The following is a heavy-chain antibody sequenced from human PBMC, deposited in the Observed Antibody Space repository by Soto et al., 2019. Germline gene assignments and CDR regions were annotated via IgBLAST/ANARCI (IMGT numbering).Heavy chain of an antibody. V-gene: IGHV3-23*01. CDR3: ATRELDDN. J-gene: IGHJ4*02. D-gene: IGHD1-7*01. CDR1: VFTFRSYG. Sequence: PVGSLRLSCAASVFTFRSYGMSCVRQSPGKWLEWVSGISESGSSTTYADSVKGRFTISRDNSKNTLFLQMNTLRAEDTAIYYCATRELDDNWGQGTLVSVSS. CDR2: ISESGSST.